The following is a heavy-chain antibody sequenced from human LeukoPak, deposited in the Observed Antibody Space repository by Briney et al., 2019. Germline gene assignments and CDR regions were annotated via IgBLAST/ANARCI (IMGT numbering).Heavy chain of an antibody. D-gene: IGHD6-19*01. CDR2: ISAYNGDT. Sequence: GASVKVSCKASGYTFTSYGISWVRQAPGQGLEWMGWISAYNGDTNYAQKLQGRVTMITDTSTSTAYMELRSLRSDDTAVYYCAREGRVAGTIVYYYYYYGMDVWGQGTTVTVSS. CDR3: AREGRVAGTIVYYYYYYGMDV. J-gene: IGHJ6*02. CDR1: GYTFTSYG. V-gene: IGHV1-18*01.